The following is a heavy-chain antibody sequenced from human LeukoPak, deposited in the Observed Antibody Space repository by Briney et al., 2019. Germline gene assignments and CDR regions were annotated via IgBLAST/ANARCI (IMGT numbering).Heavy chain of an antibody. D-gene: IGHD3-22*01. CDR1: HGXINSYY. CDR2: IYYSGST. V-gene: IGHV4-59*01. Sequence: PSETLSLTCTVSHGXINSYYCSWIRQPPGKGLEWIGYIYYSGSTNYNPSLKSRVTISLDTSKNQLSLKLSSVTAADTAVYFYARRGYFDGSGLDHWGQGTLVTVSS. J-gene: IGHJ4*02. CDR3: ARRGYFDGSGLDH.